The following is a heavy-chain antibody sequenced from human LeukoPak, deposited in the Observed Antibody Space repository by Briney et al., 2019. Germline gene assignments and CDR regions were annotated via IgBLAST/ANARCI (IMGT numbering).Heavy chain of an antibody. J-gene: IGHJ3*02. CDR3: ATRNFGDYGAFDI. D-gene: IGHD4-17*01. V-gene: IGHV1-24*01. CDR1: GYTLSDLA. Sequence: ASVKVSCKVSGYTLSDLAMHWVRQAPGKGLERMGGLHPEDGEAIYAQPLQGRVTMTEDTSTDTAYMELSSLRSDDTAVYYCATRNFGDYGAFDIWGQGTLVTVSS. CDR2: LHPEDGEA.